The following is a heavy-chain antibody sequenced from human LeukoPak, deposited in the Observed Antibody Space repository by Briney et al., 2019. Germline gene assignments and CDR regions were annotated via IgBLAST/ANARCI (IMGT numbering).Heavy chain of an antibody. J-gene: IGHJ4*02. CDR1: GGSFSSYY. V-gene: IGHV4-59*01. Sequence: SETLSLTCTVSGGSFSSYYWSWIRQPPGKGLEWIGYIYYSGSTNYNPSLKSRVTISVDTSKNQFSLKLSSVTAADTAVYYCARTVDTAIGSVFDYWGQGTLVTVSS. CDR3: ARTVDTAIGSVFDY. CDR2: IYYSGST. D-gene: IGHD5-18*01.